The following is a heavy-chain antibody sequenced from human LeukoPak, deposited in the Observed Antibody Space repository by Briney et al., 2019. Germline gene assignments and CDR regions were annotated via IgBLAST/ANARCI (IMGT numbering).Heavy chain of an antibody. CDR3: ARYQRITMVRGVIGWFDP. D-gene: IGHD3-10*01. J-gene: IGHJ5*02. CDR2: IYHSGST. Sequence: SETLSLTCAVSGGSISSGGYSWSWIRQPPGKGLEWIGYIYHSGSTYHNPSLKSRVTISVDRSKNQFSLKLSSVTAADTAVYYCARYQRITMVRGVIGWFDPWGQGTLVTVSS. V-gene: IGHV4-30-2*01. CDR1: GGSISSGGYS.